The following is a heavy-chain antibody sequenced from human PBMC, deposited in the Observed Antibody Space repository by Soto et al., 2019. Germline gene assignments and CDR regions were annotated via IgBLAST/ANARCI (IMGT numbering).Heavy chain of an antibody. Sequence: EVQLVESGGGLVQPGGSLRLSCAASGFTVGSNYMSWVRQAPGKGLEWVSVIYSGGSTYYADSVKGRFTISRDNSKNTLYLQMNSPRAEDTAVYYCARDSGLLYAFDIWGQGTMVTVSS. CDR2: IYSGGST. CDR1: GFTVGSNY. V-gene: IGHV3-66*01. J-gene: IGHJ3*02. D-gene: IGHD1-26*01. CDR3: ARDSGLLYAFDI.